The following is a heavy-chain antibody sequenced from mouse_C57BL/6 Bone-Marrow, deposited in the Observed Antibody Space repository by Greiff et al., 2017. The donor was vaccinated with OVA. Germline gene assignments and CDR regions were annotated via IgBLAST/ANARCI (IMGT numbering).Heavy chain of an antibody. Sequence: EVKVVESGGGLVKPGGSLKLSCAASGFTFSDYGMHWVRQAPEKGLEWVAYISSGSSTIYYADTVKGRFTISRDNAKNTLFLQITRLRSEDTAMYYCAGGLLVYFDYWGQGTTLTVSS. J-gene: IGHJ2*01. V-gene: IGHV5-17*01. CDR2: ISSGSSTI. CDR3: AGGLLVYFDY. CDR1: GFTFSDYG. D-gene: IGHD2-3*01.